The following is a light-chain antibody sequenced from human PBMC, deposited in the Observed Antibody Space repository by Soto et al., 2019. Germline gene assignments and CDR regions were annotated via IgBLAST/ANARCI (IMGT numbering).Light chain of an antibody. CDR1: SSDVGGYNY. CDR2: DVS. Sequence: QSALTQPASVSWSPGQSITISCTGTSSDVGGYNYVSWYQQHPGKAPKLMIYDVSNRPSGVSDRFSGSRSGNTASLAISGLQAEDEAHYFCSSYTGSSTLVIFGGGTKLTVL. V-gene: IGLV2-14*03. J-gene: IGLJ2*01. CDR3: SSYTGSSTLVI.